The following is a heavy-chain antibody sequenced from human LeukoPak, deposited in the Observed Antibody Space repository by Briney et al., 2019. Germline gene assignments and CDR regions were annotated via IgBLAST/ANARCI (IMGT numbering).Heavy chain of an antibody. V-gene: IGHV3-21*01. Sequence: GSLRLSCAASGFTFSSYSMNWARQAPGKGLEWVSSISSSSSYIYYADSVKGRFTISRDNAKNSLYLQMNSLRAEDTAVYYCARDLKNGDHFDYWGQGTLVTVSS. D-gene: IGHD4-17*01. CDR2: ISSSSSYI. CDR1: GFTFSSYS. CDR3: ARDLKNGDHFDY. J-gene: IGHJ4*02.